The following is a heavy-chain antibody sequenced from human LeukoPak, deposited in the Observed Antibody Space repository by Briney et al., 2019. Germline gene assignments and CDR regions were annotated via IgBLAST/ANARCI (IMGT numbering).Heavy chain of an antibody. J-gene: IGHJ5*02. CDR3: ARAPGYSSSWYDWFDP. V-gene: IGHV3-21*01. CDR1: GFTFSSYS. Sequence: GGSLRLSCAASGFTFSSYSMNWVRQAPGKGLEWVSSISSSSSYIYYADSVKGRFTIPRDNAKDSLYLQMNSLRAEDTAVYYCARAPGYSSSWYDWFDPWGQGTLVTVSS. D-gene: IGHD6-13*01. CDR2: ISSSSSYI.